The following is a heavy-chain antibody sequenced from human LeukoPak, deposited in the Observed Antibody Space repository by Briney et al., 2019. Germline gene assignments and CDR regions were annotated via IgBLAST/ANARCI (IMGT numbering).Heavy chain of an antibody. CDR3: ARGIRGISKH. CDR2: IYLSGIT. J-gene: IGHJ4*02. CDR1: SGSLSGDHW. D-gene: IGHD3-10*01. V-gene: IGHV4-4*02. Sequence: SGTLSLTCVDSSGSLSGDHWWTWVRQAPGKGLEWIEEIYLSGITNYNPSLRGRVTLSVDKSKDQLSLKLTSVTVADTAVYFCARGIRGISKHWGQGTLVTVSS.